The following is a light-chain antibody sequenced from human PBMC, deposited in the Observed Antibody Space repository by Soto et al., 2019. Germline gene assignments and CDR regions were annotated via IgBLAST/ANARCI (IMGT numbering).Light chain of an antibody. Sequence: DIQMTQSPSSLSASVGDRVTITCRASQGISSYLAWYQQKPGKAPKLLIYKASTLKSGVPSRFSGSGSGTEFTLTISSLQPDDFATYYCQHYNSYSGAFGQGTKVDIK. J-gene: IGKJ1*01. V-gene: IGKV1-5*03. CDR3: QHYNSYSGA. CDR1: QGISSY. CDR2: KAS.